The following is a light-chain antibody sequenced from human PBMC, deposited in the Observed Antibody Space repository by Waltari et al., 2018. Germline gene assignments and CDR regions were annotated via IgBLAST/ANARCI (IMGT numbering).Light chain of an antibody. CDR3: MQGTHWPRT. CDR2: KVS. CDR1: QSLVPSDGNTY. V-gene: IGKV2-30*02. Sequence: DVVMTQSPLSLPVTLGQPASISCSSSQSLVPSDGNTYLNWFQQRPGQSPRRLIYKVSRRESGVPDRFSGSGSGTDFTLKISRVEAEDVGFYYCMQGTHWPRTFGQGSKVEIK. J-gene: IGKJ1*01.